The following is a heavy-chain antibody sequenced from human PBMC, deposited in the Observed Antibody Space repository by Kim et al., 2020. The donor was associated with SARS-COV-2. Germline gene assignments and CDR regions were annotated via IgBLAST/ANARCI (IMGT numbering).Heavy chain of an antibody. Sequence: SVKVSCKASGGTFSSYAISWVRQAPGQGLEWMGGIIPIFGTANYAQKFQGRVTITADESTSTAYMELSSLRSEDTAVYYCARAVYDSSGYYQAFDIWGQGTMVTVSS. J-gene: IGHJ3*02. D-gene: IGHD3-22*01. CDR1: GGTFSSYA. CDR3: ARAVYDSSGYYQAFDI. CDR2: IIPIFGTA. V-gene: IGHV1-69*13.